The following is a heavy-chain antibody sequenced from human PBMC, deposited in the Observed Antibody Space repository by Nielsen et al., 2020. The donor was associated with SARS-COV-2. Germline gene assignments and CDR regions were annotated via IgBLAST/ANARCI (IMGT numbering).Heavy chain of an antibody. CDR1: GFTFSGYG. CDR2: VWNGGTRT. CDR3: AKPRSGGYEDYFDY. Sequence: GESLKISCAASGFTFSGYGMHWVRQAPGKGPEWVATVWNGGTRTLYLDSVEGRFTISRDDSKDTLYLQMNSLRVEDTAVYFCAKPRSGGYEDYFDYWGQGTLVTVSS. V-gene: IGHV3-30*02. J-gene: IGHJ4*02. D-gene: IGHD5-12*01.